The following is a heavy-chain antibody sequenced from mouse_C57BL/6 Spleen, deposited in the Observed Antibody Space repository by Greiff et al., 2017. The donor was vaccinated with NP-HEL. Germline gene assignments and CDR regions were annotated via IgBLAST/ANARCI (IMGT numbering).Heavy chain of an antibody. CDR3: ARAQSQTLDGNYAMDY. V-gene: IGHV1-54*01. Sequence: QVQLQQSGAELVRPGTSVKVSCKASGYAFTNYLIEWVKQRPGQGLEWIGVINPGSGGTNYNEKFKGKATLTADKSSSTAYMQLSSLTSEDSAVYFCARAQSQTLDGNYAMDYWGQGTSVTVSS. D-gene: IGHD2-3*01. CDR1: GYAFTNYL. J-gene: IGHJ4*01. CDR2: INPGSGGT.